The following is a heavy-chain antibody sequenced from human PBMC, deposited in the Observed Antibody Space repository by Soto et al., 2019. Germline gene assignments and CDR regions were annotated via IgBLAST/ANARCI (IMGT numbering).Heavy chain of an antibody. V-gene: IGHV1-8*01. CDR3: ARGSIAAAGTPYYDYGMDV. CDR1: GYTFTSYD. J-gene: IGHJ6*02. D-gene: IGHD6-13*01. CDR2: MNPNSGNT. Sequence: ASVKVSCKASGYTFTSYDINWVRQATGQGLEWMGWMNPNSGNTGYAQKFQGRVTMTRNTSISTAYMELSSLRSEDTAVYYCARGSIAAAGTPYYDYGMDVWGQGTPVTVSS.